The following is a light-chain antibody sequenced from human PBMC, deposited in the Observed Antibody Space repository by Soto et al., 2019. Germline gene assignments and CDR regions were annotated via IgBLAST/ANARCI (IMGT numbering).Light chain of an antibody. J-gene: IGKJ1*01. CDR3: QQYGISPT. V-gene: IGKV3-20*01. CDR2: DVS. Sequence: EIVLTQSPGTLSLSPGERATLSCRSSQSVSNSYLAWYQQKPGQAPRLLIYDVSSRATGIPVRFSGSGSGTDFTLTISRLESEDFAVYYCQQYGISPTFGQGTKVEIK. CDR1: QSVSNSY.